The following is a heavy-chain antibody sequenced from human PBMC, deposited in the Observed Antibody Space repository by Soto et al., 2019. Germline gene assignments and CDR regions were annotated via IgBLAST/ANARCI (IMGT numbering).Heavy chain of an antibody. J-gene: IGHJ4*02. Sequence: GGSLRLSCAASGFTFSSYAMHWVRQAPGKGLEWVAVISYDGSNKYYADSVKGRFTISRDNSKNTLYLQMNSLRAEDTAVYYCARFTWSHENDYWGQGTLVTVSS. CDR1: GFTFSSYA. D-gene: IGHD2-8*02. V-gene: IGHV3-30-3*01. CDR2: ISYDGSNK. CDR3: ARFTWSHENDY.